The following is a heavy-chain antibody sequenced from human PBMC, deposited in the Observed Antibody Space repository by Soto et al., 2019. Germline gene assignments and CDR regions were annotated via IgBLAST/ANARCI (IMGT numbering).Heavy chain of an antibody. J-gene: IGHJ4*02. CDR3: ARRLSTGWFFDF. CDR1: GYSFTSYW. D-gene: IGHD6-19*01. V-gene: IGHV5-51*01. Sequence: PGESLKISCKGSGYSFTSYWIGWVRQMPGKGLEWMGIIYPGDSDTRYSPSFQGQVAFSADKSISTAYLQWSGLKASDTAIYYCARRLSTGWFFDFWGQGTVVTVSS. CDR2: IYPGDSDT.